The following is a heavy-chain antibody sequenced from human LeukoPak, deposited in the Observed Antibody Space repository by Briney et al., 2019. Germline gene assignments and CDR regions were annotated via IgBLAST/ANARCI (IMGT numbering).Heavy chain of an antibody. J-gene: IGHJ5*02. Sequence: SETLSLTCTVSGGSISSSSYYWGWIRQPPGKGLEWIGSIYYSGSTYYNPSLKSRVTISVDTSKNQFSLKLSSVTAADTAVYYCARGLDYADWFDPWGQGTLVTVSS. D-gene: IGHD4-17*01. CDR1: GGSISSSSYY. V-gene: IGHV4-39*07. CDR2: IYYSGST. CDR3: ARGLDYADWFDP.